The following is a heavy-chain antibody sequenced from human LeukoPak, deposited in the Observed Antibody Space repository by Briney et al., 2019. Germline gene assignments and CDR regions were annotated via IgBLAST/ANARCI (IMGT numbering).Heavy chain of an antibody. CDR2: ISSSGSTI. CDR1: GFTFSSYE. J-gene: IGHJ4*02. D-gene: IGHD3-16*02. Sequence: GGSLRLSCAASGFTFSSYEMNWVRQAPGKGLEWVSYISSSGSTIYYADSVKGRFTISRDNAKNSLYLQMTSLRAEDTAVYYCARDQYDYVWGSYRFDYWGQGTLVTVSS. CDR3: ARDQYDYVWGSYRFDY. V-gene: IGHV3-48*03.